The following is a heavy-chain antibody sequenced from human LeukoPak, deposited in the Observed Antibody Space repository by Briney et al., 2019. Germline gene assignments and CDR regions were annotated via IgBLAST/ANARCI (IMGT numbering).Heavy chain of an antibody. D-gene: IGHD3-10*01. CDR1: GGSISSGGYS. J-gene: IGHJ4*02. V-gene: IGHV4-30-2*01. CDR2: IYHSGST. Sequence: SQTLSLTCAVSGGSISSGGYSWNWIRQPPGKGLEWIGYIYHSGSTYYNPSLKSRVTISVDRSKNQFSLKLSSVTAADTAVYYCARGTNQAVYGSGSYYFDYWGQGTLVTVSS. CDR3: ARGTNQAVYGSGSYYFDY.